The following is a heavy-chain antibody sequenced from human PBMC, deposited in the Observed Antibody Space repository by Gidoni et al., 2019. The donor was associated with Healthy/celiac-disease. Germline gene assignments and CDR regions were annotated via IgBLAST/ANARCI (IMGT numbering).Heavy chain of an antibody. CDR3: ARGVLYYDYVWGSYRYDYFDY. J-gene: IGHJ4*02. CDR2: INHLGST. V-gene: IGHV4-34*01. CDR1: GGSFSGDS. Sequence: QVQLQQGGAGLLKPSETLYLTCAVYGGSFSGDSWRWIRQPAGKGLDWVGEINHLGSTNYNPSLKSRVTISVDTSKNQFSLKLSSVTAADTAVYYCARGVLYYDYVWGSYRYDYFDYWGQGTLVTVSS. D-gene: IGHD3-16*02.